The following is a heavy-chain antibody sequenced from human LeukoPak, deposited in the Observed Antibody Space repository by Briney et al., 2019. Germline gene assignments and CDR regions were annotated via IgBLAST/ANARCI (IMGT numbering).Heavy chain of an antibody. V-gene: IGHV3-23*01. CDR3: AKGAYGDYDYSYWYFDL. CDR2: ISGSGGST. J-gene: IGHJ2*01. CDR1: GFTFSSYA. D-gene: IGHD4-17*01. Sequence: PGGSLRLSCAASGFTFSSYAMSWVRQAPGKGLEWVSAISGSGGSTYYADSVKGRFTISRDISKNTLYLQMNSLRAEDTAVYYCAKGAYGDYDYSYWYFDLWGRGTLVTVSS.